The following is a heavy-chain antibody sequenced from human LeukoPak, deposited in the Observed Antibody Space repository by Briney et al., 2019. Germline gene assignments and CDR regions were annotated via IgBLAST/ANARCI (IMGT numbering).Heavy chain of an antibody. V-gene: IGHV4-34*01. CDR3: ARGRGTVTKGPYYFDY. J-gene: IGHJ4*02. CDR1: GVSFSDYY. D-gene: IGHD4-17*01. Sequence: KPSETLSLTCGVYGVSFSDYYWSWIRQPPGKGLEWIGEINHGGTTNYNPSLKSRVTISADTSKRQFSLKLISVTAADTAVYYCARGRGTVTKGPYYFDYWGQGTLVTVSS. CDR2: INHGGTT.